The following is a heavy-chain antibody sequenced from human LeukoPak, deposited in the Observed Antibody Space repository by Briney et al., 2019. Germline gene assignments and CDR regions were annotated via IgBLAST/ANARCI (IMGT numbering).Heavy chain of an antibody. D-gene: IGHD1-26*01. Sequence: ETLSLTCTVSGGSISSYYWSWIRQPAGKGLEWIGRIYTSGSTNYNPSLKSRVTISVDTSKNQFSLKLSSVTAADTAVYYCAREGPGELRGNFDYWGQGTLVTVSS. V-gene: IGHV4-4*07. CDR3: AREGPGELRGNFDY. CDR2: IYTSGST. J-gene: IGHJ4*02. CDR1: GGSISSYY.